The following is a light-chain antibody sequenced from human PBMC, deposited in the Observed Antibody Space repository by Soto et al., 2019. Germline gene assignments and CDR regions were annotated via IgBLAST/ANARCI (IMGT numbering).Light chain of an antibody. CDR3: MQGNHWRGT. V-gene: IGKV2-30*02. J-gene: IGKJ1*01. Sequence: DVVMTQSPLSLPVTLGQPASISCRSSQSLIHSDGDTYLNWFQQRPGQSPRRLIYKVSDRDYGVPDRFSGSVSGTDFTLKISRVEAEDVGVYYCMQGNHWRGTFGKGTEVEIK. CDR2: KVS. CDR1: QSLIHSDGDTY.